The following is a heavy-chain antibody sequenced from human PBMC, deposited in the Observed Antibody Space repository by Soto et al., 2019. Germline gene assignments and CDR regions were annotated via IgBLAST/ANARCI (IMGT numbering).Heavy chain of an antibody. V-gene: IGHV3-23*01. CDR3: AGVECSGGGCYLPDWFDP. CDR1: GFTFSTYA. CDR2: VRGSGSDT. J-gene: IGHJ5*02. D-gene: IGHD2-15*01. Sequence: EVQLLESGGGLVQSGGSLRLSCAGSGFTFSTYAVSWVRQAPGKGLEWVSTVRGSGSDTYYADSVKGRFTVSRDNSKNTLYLQMNNLRADDRAVYYGAGVECSGGGCYLPDWFDPWGQGTLVTVSS.